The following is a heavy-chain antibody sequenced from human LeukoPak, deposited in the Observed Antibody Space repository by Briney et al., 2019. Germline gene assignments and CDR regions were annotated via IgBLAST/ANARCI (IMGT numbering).Heavy chain of an antibody. D-gene: IGHD5-24*01. J-gene: IGHJ5*02. V-gene: IGHV1-2*02. CDR2: INPNSGGT. CDR1: GYTFTGYY. CDR3: ARGPPRRDGYIRWFDP. Sequence: WASVKVSCKASGYTFTGYYMHWVRQAPGQGLEWMGWINPNSGGTNYAQKFQGRVTMTRDTSTSTVYMELSSLRSEDTAVYYCARGPPRRDGYIRWFDPWGQGTLVTVPS.